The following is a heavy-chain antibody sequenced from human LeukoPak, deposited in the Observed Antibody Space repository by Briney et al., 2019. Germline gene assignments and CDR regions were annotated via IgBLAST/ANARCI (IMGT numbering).Heavy chain of an antibody. Sequence: GGSLRLSCAASGFIFSGFGMNWVRQAPGKGLEWISYIGSSGSAGGNIYYAVSVKGRFTVSRDNAKDSLFLQMNSLQDADTAVYYCARAPTPDFTYYMDVWGKGTTVTVSS. D-gene: IGHD3-3*01. V-gene: IGHV3-48*02. CDR3: ARAPTPDFTYYMDV. CDR1: GFIFSGFG. CDR2: IGSSGSAGGNI. J-gene: IGHJ6*03.